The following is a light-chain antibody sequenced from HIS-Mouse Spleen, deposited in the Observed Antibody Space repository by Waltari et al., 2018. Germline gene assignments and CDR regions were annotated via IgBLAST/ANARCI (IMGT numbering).Light chain of an antibody. J-gene: IGLJ3*02. CDR2: EGS. V-gene: IGLV2-23*01. Sequence: QSALTQPASVSGSPGQSITISCTGTSSDVGSHTLVSWYQQHPGKAPKRMIYEGSKRPSGVSNRFSGSKSGNTASLTISGLQAEDEADYYCCSYAGSSTWVFGGGTKLTVL. CDR3: CSYAGSSTWV. CDR1: SSDVGSHTL.